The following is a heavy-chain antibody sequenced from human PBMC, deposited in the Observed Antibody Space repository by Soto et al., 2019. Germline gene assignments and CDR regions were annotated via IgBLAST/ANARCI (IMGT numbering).Heavy chain of an antibody. D-gene: IGHD6-19*01. J-gene: IGHJ4*02. CDR3: ARGDSSGWYANDY. Sequence: QVQLQQWGAGLLKPSETLSLTSAVYGGSFSGYYWSWIRQPPGKGLEWIGEINHSGSTNYNPSLKSRVTISVDTSKNQFSLKLSSVTAADTAVYYCARGDSSGWYANDYWGQGTLVTVSS. CDR2: INHSGST. V-gene: IGHV4-34*01. CDR1: GGSFSGYY.